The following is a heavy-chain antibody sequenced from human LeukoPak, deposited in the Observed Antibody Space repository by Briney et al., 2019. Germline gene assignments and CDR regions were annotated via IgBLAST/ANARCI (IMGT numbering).Heavy chain of an antibody. CDR3: ARGEYYDSSGYPSPYNWFDP. CDR1: GGSISSSSYY. Sequence: PSETLSLTCTVSGGSISSSSYYWGWIRQPPGKGLEWIGSIYYSGSTYYNPSLKSRVTISVDTSKNQFSLKLSSVTAADTAVYHCARGEYYDSSGYPSPYNWFDPWGQGTLVTVSS. V-gene: IGHV4-39*01. CDR2: IYYSGST. D-gene: IGHD3-22*01. J-gene: IGHJ5*02.